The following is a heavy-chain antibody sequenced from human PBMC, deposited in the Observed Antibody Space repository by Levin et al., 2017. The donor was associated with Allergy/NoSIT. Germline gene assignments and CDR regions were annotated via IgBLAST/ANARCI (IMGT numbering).Heavy chain of an antibody. J-gene: IGHJ3*02. CDR2: IDPSDSYT. CDR3: ARHVGLAGTENYDILTGHWGDGAFDI. CDR1: GYSFTSYW. Sequence: PGGSLRLSCKGSGYSFTSYWISWVRQMPGKGLEWMGRIDPSDSYTNYSPSFQGHVTISADKSISTAYLQWSSLKASDTAMYYCARHVGLAGTENYDILTGHWGDGAFDIWGQGTMVTVSS. D-gene: IGHD3-9*01. V-gene: IGHV5-10-1*01.